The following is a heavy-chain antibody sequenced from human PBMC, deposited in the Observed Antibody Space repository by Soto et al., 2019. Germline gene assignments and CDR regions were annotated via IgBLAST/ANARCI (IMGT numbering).Heavy chain of an antibody. CDR2: IRSGGDT. D-gene: IGHD2-2*01. Sequence: EVQLVESGGGLVQPGGSLRLSCAASGFTVSTNHVNWVRQAPGKGLEWVPVIRSGGDTFYADSVKGRFTISRDNSKNTLYLQMTTLRAEDTAMYYCAKGIVVGVSAADYWGQGTLVTVSS. J-gene: IGHJ4*02. CDR3: AKGIVVGVSAADY. V-gene: IGHV3-66*01. CDR1: GFTVSTNH.